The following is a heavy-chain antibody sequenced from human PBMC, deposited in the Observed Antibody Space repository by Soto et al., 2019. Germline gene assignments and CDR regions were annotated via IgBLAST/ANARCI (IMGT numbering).Heavy chain of an antibody. J-gene: IGHJ4*02. CDR1: GYTFTGYY. Sequence: QVQLVQSGAEVKKPGASVKVSCKASGYTFTGYYMHWVRQAPGQGLEWMGWINPNSGGTNYAQKVQGRVTMTRDTSISTDYMELSRLSSDATAVYYCARELSVALYYFDSWGQRSMVTVSS. V-gene: IGHV1-2*02. CDR2: INPNSGGT. CDR3: ARELSVALYYFDS. D-gene: IGHD2-21*01.